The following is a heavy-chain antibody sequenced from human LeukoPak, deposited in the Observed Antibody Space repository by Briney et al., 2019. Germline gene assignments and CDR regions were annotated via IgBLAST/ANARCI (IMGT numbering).Heavy chain of an antibody. Sequence: SETLSLTCTVSGGSISSSSYYWGWIRQPPGKGLEWIGSIYYSGSTYYNPSLKSRVTISVDTSKNQFSLKLSSVTAADTAVYYCDRGVIANDAFDTWGQGTMVTVSS. D-gene: IGHD2-21*01. CDR2: IYYSGST. CDR1: GGSISSSSYY. J-gene: IGHJ3*02. V-gene: IGHV4-39*01. CDR3: DRGVIANDAFDT.